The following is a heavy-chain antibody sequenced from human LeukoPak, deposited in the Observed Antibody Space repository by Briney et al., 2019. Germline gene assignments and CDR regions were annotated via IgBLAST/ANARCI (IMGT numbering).Heavy chain of an antibody. J-gene: IGHJ5*02. CDR1: GYTFISYY. D-gene: IGHD2-15*01. V-gene: IGHV1-46*01. CDR3: ARDQRYCSGGSCYPDWFDP. Sequence: ASVKVSCKASGYTFISYYMHWVRQAPGQGLEWMGIINPSGGSTSYAQKFQGRVTMTRDMSTSTVYMELSRLRSDDTAVYYCARDQRYCSGGSCYPDWFDPWGQGTLVTVSS. CDR2: INPSGGST.